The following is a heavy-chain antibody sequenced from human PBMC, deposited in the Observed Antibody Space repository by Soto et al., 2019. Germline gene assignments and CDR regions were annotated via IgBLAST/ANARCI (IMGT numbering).Heavy chain of an antibody. V-gene: IGHV1-69*13. CDR1: GGAFSSYA. Sequence: ASVKDYFKASGGAFSSYAISLVRQAPGQGLEWMGGIIPIFGTANYAQKFHGRVTITADESTSTAYMDLSSLRSEDTAVYYCARDRDCGGDCYSWEPNYGMDVWGQGTPVTVSS. CDR2: IIPIFGTA. J-gene: IGHJ6*01. CDR3: ARDRDCGGDCYSWEPNYGMDV. D-gene: IGHD2-21*02.